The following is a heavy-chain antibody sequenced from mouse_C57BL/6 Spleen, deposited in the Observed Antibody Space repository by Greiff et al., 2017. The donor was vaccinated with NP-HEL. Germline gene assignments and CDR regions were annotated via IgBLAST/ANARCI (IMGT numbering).Heavy chain of an antibody. D-gene: IGHD2-4*01. J-gene: IGHJ3*01. CDR1: GFTFSSYA. CDR2: ISDGGSYT. V-gene: IGHV5-4*03. CDR3: GRNDYGGKVFAY. Sequence: EVKLVESGGGLVKPGGSLKLSCAASGFTFSSYAMPWVRQTPEKRLEWVATISDGGSYTYYPDNVKGRFTISRDNAKNNLYLQMSHLKSEDTAMYYCGRNDYGGKVFAYWGQGTLVTVSA.